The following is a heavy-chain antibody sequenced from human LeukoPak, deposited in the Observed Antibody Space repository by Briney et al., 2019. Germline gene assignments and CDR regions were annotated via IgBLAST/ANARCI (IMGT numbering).Heavy chain of an antibody. J-gene: IGHJ5*02. CDR3: AKDVWSSSWIYNWFDP. Sequence: PSETLSLTCTVSGGSISSYYWSWIRQPPGKGLEWIGYIYYSGSTNYNPSLKSRVTISVDTSKNQFSLQLNSVTPEDTAVYYCAKDVWSSSWIYNWFDPWGQGTLVTVSS. V-gene: IGHV4-59*12. CDR1: GGSISSYY. CDR2: IYYSGST. D-gene: IGHD6-13*01.